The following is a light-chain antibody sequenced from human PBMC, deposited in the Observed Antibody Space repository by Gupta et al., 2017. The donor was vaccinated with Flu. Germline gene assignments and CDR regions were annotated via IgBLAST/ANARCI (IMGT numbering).Light chain of an antibody. CDR2: DAS. CDR3: QQSNNTPCT. CDR1: QSVSSY. Sequence: ELVLTQSPATLSWSQGERATLSCRASQSVSSYLAWYQHKPGQAPRLLIYDASNRETGVPARFSGSGSGTDFTLTISSLQPEDFAAYYCQQSNNTPCTFGQGTKLEVK. J-gene: IGKJ2*02. V-gene: IGKV3-11*01.